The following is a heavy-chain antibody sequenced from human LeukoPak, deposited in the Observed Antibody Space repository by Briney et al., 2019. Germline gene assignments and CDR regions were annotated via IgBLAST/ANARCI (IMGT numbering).Heavy chain of an antibody. D-gene: IGHD6-19*01. Sequence: GGSLRLSCAASGFTFSSYAMHWVRQAPGKGLEWVAVISYDGSNKYYADSVKGRFTISRDNAKNSLYLQMNSLRAEDTAVYYCARCIAVAGTCYYGMDVWGQGTTVTVSS. V-gene: IGHV3-30-3*01. J-gene: IGHJ6*02. CDR2: ISYDGSNK. CDR3: ARCIAVAGTCYYGMDV. CDR1: GFTFSSYA.